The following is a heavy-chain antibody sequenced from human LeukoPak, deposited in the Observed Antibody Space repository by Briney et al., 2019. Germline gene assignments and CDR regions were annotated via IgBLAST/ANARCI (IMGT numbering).Heavy chain of an antibody. D-gene: IGHD6-19*01. J-gene: IGHJ3*02. Sequence: GGSLRLSCAASGFTFSSYAMHWVRQAPGKGLEWVAVISYDGSNKYYADSVKGRFTISRDNAKNSLYLQMNSLRAEDTAVYYCARDLRQWPGAFDIWGQGTMVTVSS. CDR2: ISYDGSNK. CDR3: ARDLRQWPGAFDI. V-gene: IGHV3-30-3*01. CDR1: GFTFSSYA.